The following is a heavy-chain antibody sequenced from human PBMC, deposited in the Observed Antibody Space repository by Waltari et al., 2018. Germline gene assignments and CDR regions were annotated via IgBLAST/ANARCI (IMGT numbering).Heavy chain of an antibody. D-gene: IGHD3-3*01. CDR2: IYYSGST. Sequence: QVQLQESGPGLVKPSETLSLTCTVSGGSISSHYWSWIRQPPGKGLEWIGYIYYSGSTNYSPSLKSRVTISVDTSKNQFSLKLSSVTAADTAMYYCARLEVGNWFDPWGQGTLVTVSS. J-gene: IGHJ5*02. CDR1: GGSISSHY. V-gene: IGHV4-59*11. CDR3: ARLEVGNWFDP.